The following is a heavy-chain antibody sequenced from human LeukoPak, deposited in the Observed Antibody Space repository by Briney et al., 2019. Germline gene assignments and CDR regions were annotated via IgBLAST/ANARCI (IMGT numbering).Heavy chain of an antibody. CDR2: INPNSGGT. V-gene: IGHV1-2*02. Sequence: ASVKVSCEASVYTFPGYYMHWVTQAPGQGLEWMGWINPNSGGTNYAQKFQGRVTMTRDTSISTAYMELSRLRSEDTPVYYCARAPRGYGYGPPPRGFDYWGQGSLVTVSS. CDR1: VYTFPGYY. CDR3: ARAPRGYGYGPPPRGFDY. D-gene: IGHD5-18*01. J-gene: IGHJ4*02.